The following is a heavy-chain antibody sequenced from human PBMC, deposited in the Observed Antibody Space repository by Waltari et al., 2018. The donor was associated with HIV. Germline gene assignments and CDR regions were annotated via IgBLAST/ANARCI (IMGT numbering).Heavy chain of an antibody. CDR3: AGGTFFMVRGVSPYYVFNGVDV. CDR1: GGFIYDRNFW. V-gene: IGHV4-61*02. CDR2: AYVTGAT. J-gene: IGHJ6*01. D-gene: IGHD3-10*01. Sequence: QVQLEESGPGLVKPSQTLSLTCPLPGGFIYDRNFWWSWLRQPAGKAPEWIGRAYVTGATNYNPSPRGRGSISVETSKRQISLRLTSVTAADTAVYYCAGGTFFMVRGVSPYYVFNGVDVWGRGTTVTVSS.